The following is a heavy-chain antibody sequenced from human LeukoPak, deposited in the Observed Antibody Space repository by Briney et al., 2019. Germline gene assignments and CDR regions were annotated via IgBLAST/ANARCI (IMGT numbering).Heavy chain of an antibody. CDR1: GGSISSGDYY. D-gene: IGHD3-3*01. V-gene: IGHV4-30-4*01. Sequence: SETLSLTCTVSGGSISSGDYYWSWIRQPPGKGLEWIEYIYYSGSTYYNPSLKSRVTISVDTSKNQFSLKLSSVTAADTAVYYCARDRRDFWSGYSYGMDVWGQGTTVTVSS. CDR2: IYYSGST. J-gene: IGHJ6*02. CDR3: ARDRRDFWSGYSYGMDV.